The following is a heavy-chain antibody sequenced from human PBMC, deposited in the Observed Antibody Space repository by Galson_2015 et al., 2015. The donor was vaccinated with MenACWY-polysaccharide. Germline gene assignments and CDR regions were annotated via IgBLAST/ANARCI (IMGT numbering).Heavy chain of an antibody. D-gene: IGHD2-15*01. J-gene: IGHJ4*02. CDR1: GGTFDDHG. CDR2: IIPLLDEP. V-gene: IGHV1-69*04. CDR3: TRADCSGRTCYFAY. Sequence: SVKVSCKASGGTFDDHGFTWLRQAPGQGLEWVGRIIPLLDEPNYAQKIQDRATITADKSTSTVYMELSSLTSEDTAVYYCTRADCSGRTCYFAYWGQGTLVTVSS.